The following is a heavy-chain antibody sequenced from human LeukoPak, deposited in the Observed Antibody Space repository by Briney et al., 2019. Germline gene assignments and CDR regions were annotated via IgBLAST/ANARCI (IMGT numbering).Heavy chain of an antibody. CDR1: GGSISSYY. CDR2: IYYSGST. Sequence: SETLSLTCTVSGGSISSYYWSWIRQPPGKGLEWIGYIYYSGSTNYNPSLKSRVTISVDTSKNQFSLKLSSVTAADTAVYYCARVKTIAAAGRASIWAYYGMDVWGQGTTVTVSS. CDR3: ARVKTIAAAGRASIWAYYGMDV. J-gene: IGHJ6*02. V-gene: IGHV4-59*01. D-gene: IGHD6-13*01.